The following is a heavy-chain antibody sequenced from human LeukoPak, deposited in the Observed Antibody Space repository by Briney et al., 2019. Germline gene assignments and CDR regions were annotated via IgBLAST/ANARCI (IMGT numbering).Heavy chain of an antibody. V-gene: IGHV1-18*01. CDR1: GYTFTSYA. CDR3: ARGYSYGSDYYYGMDV. D-gene: IGHD5-18*01. CDR2: ISGYNGNT. J-gene: IGHJ6*02. Sequence: ASVKLSCKASGYTFTSYAISWVRQSPGQGLEWMGWISGYNGNTKYAQKVQGRVRMTTDTSTSTAYMKLRSLRSDDTAVYYCARGYSYGSDYYYGMDVWGQGTTVPVSS.